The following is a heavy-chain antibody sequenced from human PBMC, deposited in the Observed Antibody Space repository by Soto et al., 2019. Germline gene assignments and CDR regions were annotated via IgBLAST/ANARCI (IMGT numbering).Heavy chain of an antibody. CDR3: ARDYSDYSFFFDY. CDR1: GGSITAYQ. Sequence: QVQLQESGPGLVKPSETLSLTCTVSGGSITAYQWSWIRQPPGKGLEWIGGYSGFTNYNPSLESRATISVDDSKNQFFLTLRSVTTADTAVYYCARDYSDYSFFFDYWGQGALVTVSS. J-gene: IGHJ4*02. D-gene: IGHD5-12*01. CDR2: YSGFT. V-gene: IGHV4-59*01.